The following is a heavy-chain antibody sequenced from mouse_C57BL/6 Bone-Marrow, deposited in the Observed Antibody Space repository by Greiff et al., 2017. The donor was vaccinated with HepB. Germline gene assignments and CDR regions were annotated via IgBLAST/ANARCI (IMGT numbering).Heavy chain of an antibody. CDR1: GFTFSSYA. V-gene: IGHV5-4*01. CDR2: ISDGGSYT. Sequence: VQLQQSGGGLVKPGGSLKLSCAASGFTFSSYAMFWVRQTPEKRLEWVATISDGGSYTYYPDNVKGRFTISRDNAKNNLYLQMSHLKSEDTAMYYCARVITTVVEAMDYGGQGTSVTASS. J-gene: IGHJ4*01. CDR3: ARVITTVVEAMDY. D-gene: IGHD1-1*01.